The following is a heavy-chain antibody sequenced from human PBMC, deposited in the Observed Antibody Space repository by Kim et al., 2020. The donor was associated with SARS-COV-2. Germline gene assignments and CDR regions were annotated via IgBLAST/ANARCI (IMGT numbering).Heavy chain of an antibody. J-gene: IGHJ4*02. CDR3: ARRADAWFGTQFYFDY. D-gene: IGHD3-10*01. Sequence: GGSLRLSCAASGFTVSTNFMTWVRQAPGKGLEWVALLYSGGGTYYTDSVKGRFTISRDSSKNTLHLQMNSLRVEDTAIYYCARRADAWFGTQFYFDYWGQGTVVTVSA. CDR1: GFTVSTNF. V-gene: IGHV3-66*01. CDR2: LYSGGGT.